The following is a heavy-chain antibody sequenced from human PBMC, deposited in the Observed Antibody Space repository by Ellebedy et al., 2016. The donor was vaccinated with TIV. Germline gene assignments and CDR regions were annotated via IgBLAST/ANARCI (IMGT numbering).Heavy chain of an antibody. CDR3: ARVTRLSGWQQIDY. CDR2: ISSSSSTI. Sequence: GGSLRLSCAASGFTFSSYSMNWVRQAPGKGLEWVLYISSSSSTIYYADSVKGRFTISRDNAKNSLYLQMNSLRAEDTAVYYCARVTRLSGWQQIDYWGQGTLVTVSS. D-gene: IGHD6-19*01. CDR1: GFTFSSYS. J-gene: IGHJ4*02. V-gene: IGHV3-48*04.